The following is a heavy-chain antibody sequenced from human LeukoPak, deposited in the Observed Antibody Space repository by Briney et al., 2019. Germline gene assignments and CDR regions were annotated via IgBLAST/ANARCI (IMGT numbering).Heavy chain of an antibody. CDR2: ISYDGSNK. V-gene: IGHV3-30*04. CDR3: VRDLPNYYDSSTYYHGGL. J-gene: IGHJ4*02. D-gene: IGHD3-22*01. Sequence: GRSLRLSCAASGFTFSSYAMHWVRQAPGKGLEWVAVISYDGSNKYYADSVKGRFTISRDNAKNSLYLQMNSLRAEDTAVYYCVRDLPNYYDSSTYYHGGLWGQGTLVTVSS. CDR1: GFTFSSYA.